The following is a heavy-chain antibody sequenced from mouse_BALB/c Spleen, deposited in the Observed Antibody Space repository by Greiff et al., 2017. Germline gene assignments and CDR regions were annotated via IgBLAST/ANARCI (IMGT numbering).Heavy chain of an antibody. V-gene: IGHV3-2*02. CDR1: GYSITSDYA. CDR2: ISYSGST. Sequence: VQLKESGPGLVKPSQSLSLTCTVTGYSITSDYAWNWIRQFPGNKLEWMGYISYSGSTSYNPSLKSRISITRDTSKNQFFLQLNSVTTEDTATYYCARNYYGNAMDYWGQGTSVTVSS. J-gene: IGHJ4*01. CDR3: ARNYYGNAMDY. D-gene: IGHD1-1*01.